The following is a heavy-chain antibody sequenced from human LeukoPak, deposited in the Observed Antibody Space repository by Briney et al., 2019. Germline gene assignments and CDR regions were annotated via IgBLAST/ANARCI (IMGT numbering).Heavy chain of an antibody. CDR1: GGSISSSSYY. CDR3: APTRENGGYGSGWYYFDY. D-gene: IGHD6-19*01. V-gene: IGHV4-39*01. J-gene: IGHJ4*02. CDR2: IYDSGST. Sequence: SETLSLTCTVSGGSISSSSYYWGWIRQPPGKGLEWIGSIYDSGSTYYNPSLKSRVTISVDTSKNQFSLKLSSVTAADTAVYYCAPTRENGGYGSGWYYFDYWGQGTLVTASS.